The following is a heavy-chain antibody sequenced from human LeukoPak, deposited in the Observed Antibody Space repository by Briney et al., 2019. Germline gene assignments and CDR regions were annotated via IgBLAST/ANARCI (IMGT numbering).Heavy chain of an antibody. J-gene: IGHJ4*02. Sequence: PSETLSLTCTVSGASISSYYWSWIRQPPGKGLELIGYIYYSGRTNYNTSLKSRVTISVDTSKNQFSLKLSSVTAADTAVYYCARGGWSMPYWGQGTLVTVSS. D-gene: IGHD2-8*01. CDR3: ARGGWSMPY. V-gene: IGHV4-59*01. CDR2: IYYSGRT. CDR1: GASISSYY.